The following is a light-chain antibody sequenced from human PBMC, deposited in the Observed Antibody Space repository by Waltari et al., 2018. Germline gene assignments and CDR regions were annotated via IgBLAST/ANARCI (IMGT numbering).Light chain of an antibody. J-gene: IGKJ2*01. V-gene: IGKV3-15*01. CDR3: QQYNNWPYT. Sequence: EIVMTQSPATLSVSPGERATLSCRASQSVSSNLAWYQQKPGQAPRRLIDGASTRATGIPARFSGSGSGTEFTLTISSLQSEDFAVYYCQQYNNWPYTFGQGTKLEIK. CDR2: GAS. CDR1: QSVSSN.